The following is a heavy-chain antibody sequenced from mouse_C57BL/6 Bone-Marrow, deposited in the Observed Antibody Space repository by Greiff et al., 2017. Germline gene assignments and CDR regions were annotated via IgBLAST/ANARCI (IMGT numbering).Heavy chain of an antibody. CDR3: ATTGYYYAMDY. V-gene: IGHV1-81*01. CDR1: GYTFTSYG. CDR2: IYPRSGNT. Sequence: VQLQQSGAELARPGASVKLSYKASGYTFTSYGISWVKQRTGQGLEWIGEIYPRSGNTYYNEKFKGKATLTADKSSSTAYMELRSLTSEDSAVYFCATTGYYYAMDYWGQGTSVTVSS. J-gene: IGHJ4*01.